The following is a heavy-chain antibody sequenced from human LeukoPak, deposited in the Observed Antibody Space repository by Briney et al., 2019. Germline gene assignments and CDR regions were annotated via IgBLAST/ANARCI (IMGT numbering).Heavy chain of an antibody. CDR3: ARTRYCSSSGCHIAFDI. D-gene: IGHD2-2*01. CDR1: GFTFSSYS. V-gene: IGHV3-21*01. Sequence: GGSLRLSCAASGFTFSSYSMNWVRQAPGKGLEWVSSISSSSNYIGYADSVKGRFTISRDTARNSLYLQMNSLRAEDTAVYYCARTRYCSSSGCHIAFDIWGQGTVVTVSS. J-gene: IGHJ3*02. CDR2: ISSSSNYI.